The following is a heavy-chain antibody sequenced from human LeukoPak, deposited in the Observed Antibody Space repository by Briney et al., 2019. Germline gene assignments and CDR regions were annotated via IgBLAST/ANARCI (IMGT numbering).Heavy chain of an antibody. CDR1: GFSFGNSW. Sequence: GGSLRLSCAASGFSFGNSWMHWVRQAPGKGLVGVSRIKSDGSGTVYADSVKGRFTISRDNAKKTLDLQMNSLRVEDTAVYYCATFPWELRPTWGQGTLVTVSS. J-gene: IGHJ4*02. D-gene: IGHD1-26*01. V-gene: IGHV3-74*03. CDR3: ATFPWELRPT. CDR2: IKSDGSGT.